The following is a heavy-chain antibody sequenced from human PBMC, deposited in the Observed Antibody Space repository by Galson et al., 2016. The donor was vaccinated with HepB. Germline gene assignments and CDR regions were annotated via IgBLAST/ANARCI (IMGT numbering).Heavy chain of an antibody. Sequence: ETLSPTCTVSGVSIATGRYYWVWIRQPAGKGLDFLGSIYNSVSTSYNSSLTSRPTMSVDTSKNQFSLKLNSVTAADTAVYYCSRPPSSIAAPSDAFDLWGRGTMVTVSS. J-gene: IGHJ3*01. CDR2: IYNSVST. V-gene: IGHV4-39*01. D-gene: IGHD6-6*01. CDR1: GVSIATGRYY. CDR3: SRPPSSIAAPSDAFDL.